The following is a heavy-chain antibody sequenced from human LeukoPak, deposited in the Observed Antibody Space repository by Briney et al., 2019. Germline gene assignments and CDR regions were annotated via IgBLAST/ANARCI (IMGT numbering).Heavy chain of an antibody. CDR1: GGSINSYY. V-gene: IGHV3-23*01. CDR2: ISASGVMT. D-gene: IGHD1-26*01. J-gene: IGHJ4*02. Sequence: ETLSLTCTVSGGSINSYYWSWIRQPPGKGLEWVSSISASGVMTYYADSVKGRFTVSRDNSKNSLYLQMSSLTAADTAVYYCAKDRSIGTYYTFDHWGQGTLVTVSS. CDR3: AKDRSIGTYYTFDH.